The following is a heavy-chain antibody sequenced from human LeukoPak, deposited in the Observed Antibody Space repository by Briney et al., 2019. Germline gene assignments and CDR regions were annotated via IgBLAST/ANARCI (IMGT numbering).Heavy chain of an antibody. Sequence: GGSLRLSCAASGFTFDDYAMHWVRHAPGKGLEWVSGISWNSGSIVYADSVKGRFTISRDNAKNSLYLQMNSLRAEDTALYYCAKVAYSSGWTNYFFDYWGQGTLVTVSS. CDR3: AKVAYSSGWTNYFFDY. CDR2: ISWNSGSI. V-gene: IGHV3-9*01. CDR1: GFTFDDYA. J-gene: IGHJ4*02. D-gene: IGHD6-19*01.